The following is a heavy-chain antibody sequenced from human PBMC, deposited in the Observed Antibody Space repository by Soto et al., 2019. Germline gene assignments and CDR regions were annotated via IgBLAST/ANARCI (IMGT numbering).Heavy chain of an antibody. J-gene: IGHJ4*02. CDR1: GYTLTELS. V-gene: IGHV1-24*01. Sequence: ASVKVSCKVSGYTLTELSMHWVRQAPGKGLEWMGGFDPEDGEAIYAQKFQGRVTMTEDTSTSTAYMELRSLRSDDTAVYYCARDYPVTTDYWGQRTLVTVSS. CDR2: FDPEDGEA. CDR3: ARDYPVTTDY. D-gene: IGHD4-17*01.